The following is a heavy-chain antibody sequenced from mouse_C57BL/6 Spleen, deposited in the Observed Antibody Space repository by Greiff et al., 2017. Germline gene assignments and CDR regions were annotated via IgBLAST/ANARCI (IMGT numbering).Heavy chain of an antibody. D-gene: IGHD1-1*01. CDR2: INPNNGGT. V-gene: IGHV1-18*01. J-gene: IGHJ2*01. Sequence: VQLKESGPELVKPGASVKIPCKASGYTFTDYNMDWVKQSHGKSLEWIGDINPNNGGTIYNQKFKGKATLTVDKSSSTAYMELRSLTSEDSAVYYCARLLRSYFDYWGQGTTLTVSS. CDR3: ARLLRSYFDY. CDR1: GYTFTDYN.